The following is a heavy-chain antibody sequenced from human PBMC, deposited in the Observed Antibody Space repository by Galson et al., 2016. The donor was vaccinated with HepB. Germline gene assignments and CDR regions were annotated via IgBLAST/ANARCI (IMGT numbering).Heavy chain of an antibody. CDR2: TYYRSNWRN. D-gene: IGHD7-27*01. CDR1: GDSVSSNSAG. CDR3: ARSYLLGRGFGW. V-gene: IGHV6-1*01. J-gene: IGHJ4*02. Sequence: CAISGDSVSSNSAGWNWIRQSPSRGLEWLGRTYYRSNWRNDYADSVKSRITINPDTSKNHFSLQLNSVTPEDTAVYYCARSYLLGRGFGWWGQGTLGTVSS.